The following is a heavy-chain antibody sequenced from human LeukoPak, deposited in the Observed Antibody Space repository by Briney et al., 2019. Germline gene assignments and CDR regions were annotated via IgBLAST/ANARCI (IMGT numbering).Heavy chain of an antibody. V-gene: IGHV1-18*04. CDR2: ISAYNGNT. CDR3: ARATPSSSVLRFLEWLSTDYYYYGMDV. CDR1: GYTFTSYY. D-gene: IGHD3-3*01. Sequence: GASVKVSCKASGYTFTSYYMHWVRQAPGQGLEWMGWISAYNGNTNYAQKLQGRVTMTTDTSTSTAYMELRSLRSDGTAVYYCARATPSSSVLRFLEWLSTDYYYYGMDVWGQGTTVTVSS. J-gene: IGHJ6*02.